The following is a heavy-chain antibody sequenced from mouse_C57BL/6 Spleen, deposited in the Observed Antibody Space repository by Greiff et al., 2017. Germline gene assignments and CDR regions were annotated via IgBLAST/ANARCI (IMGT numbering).Heavy chain of an antibody. CDR3: ARLSPYGSRFAMDY. Sequence: QVQLKESGPGLVAPSQSLSITCTVSGFSLTSYGVHWVRQPPGKGLEWLVVIWSDGSTTYNSALKSRLSISKDNSKSQVFLKMNSLQTDDTAMYYCARLSPYGSRFAMDYWGQGTSVTVSS. CDR2: IWSDGST. J-gene: IGHJ4*01. V-gene: IGHV2-6*03. D-gene: IGHD1-1*01. CDR1: GFSLTSYG.